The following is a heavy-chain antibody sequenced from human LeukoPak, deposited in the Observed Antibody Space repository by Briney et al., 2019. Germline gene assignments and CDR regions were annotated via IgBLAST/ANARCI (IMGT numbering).Heavy chain of an antibody. D-gene: IGHD1-26*01. CDR1: GFTFSSYW. Sequence: GGSLRLSCAASGFTFSSYWMSWVRQAPGKGLEWVASVKQDVNEKYYVDSVKGRFTISRDNAKNSLFLQMNSLRVEDTAVYYCAKGFMGLSRFDSWGQGTLVTVSS. CDR3: AKGFMGLSRFDS. J-gene: IGHJ4*02. V-gene: IGHV3-7*03. CDR2: VKQDVNEK.